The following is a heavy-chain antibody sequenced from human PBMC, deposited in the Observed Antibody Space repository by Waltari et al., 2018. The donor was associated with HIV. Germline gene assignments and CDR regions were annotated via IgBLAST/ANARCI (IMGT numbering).Heavy chain of an antibody. V-gene: IGHV1-69*13. Sequence: QVQLVQSGAEVKKPGSSVKVSCKASGGSFSNNAISWVRQAPGQELEWMGGIIPVFGTTYYSQKFQGRVTITADVSLTTAYMDLSSLGSDDTAFYFCARGAASNTFNSYFDSWGQGVLVTVSS. J-gene: IGHJ4*02. D-gene: IGHD6-25*01. CDR2: IIPVFGTT. CDR3: ARGAASNTFNSYFDS. CDR1: GGSFSNNA.